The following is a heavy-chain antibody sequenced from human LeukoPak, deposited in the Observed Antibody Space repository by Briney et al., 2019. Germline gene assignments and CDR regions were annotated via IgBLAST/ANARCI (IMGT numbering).Heavy chain of an antibody. CDR3: AHSMKPQWLVAYNWFDP. D-gene: IGHD6-19*01. CDR1: GFSLSTSGVG. CDR2: IYWNDDK. V-gene: IGHV2-5*01. Sequence: SGPTLVNPTQTLTLTCTFSGFSLSTSGVGVGWIRQPPGKALEWLALIYWNDDKRYSPSLKSRLTITKDTSKNQVVLTMTNMDPVDTATYYCAHSMKPQWLVAYNWFDPWGQGTLVTVSS. J-gene: IGHJ5*02.